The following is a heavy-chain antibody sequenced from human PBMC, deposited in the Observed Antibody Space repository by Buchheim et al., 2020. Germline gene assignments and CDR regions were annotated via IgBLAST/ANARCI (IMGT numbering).Heavy chain of an antibody. CDR3: ARNNGAQLSPPQY. CDR2: INWSGDDI. Sequence: EVNLVESGGGLVRPDRSVRLSCVVSGIGIRYAAMHWVRQSPGKGLEWVAGINWSGDDIHYADTVKGRFIISRDNARSSLFLQMSSLTSDDTALYFCARNNGAQLSPPQYWGRGTL. J-gene: IGHJ4*02. D-gene: IGHD1/OR15-1a*01. V-gene: IGHV3-9*01. CDR1: GIGIRYAA.